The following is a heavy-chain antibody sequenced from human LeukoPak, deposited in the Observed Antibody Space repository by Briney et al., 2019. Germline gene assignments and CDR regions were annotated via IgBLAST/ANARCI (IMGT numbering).Heavy chain of an antibody. V-gene: IGHV1-2*02. CDR1: GYTFTAYY. J-gene: IGHJ4*01. CDR2: INPYIGYT. D-gene: IGHD4-23*01. CDR3: ARIREWASTVGAFDY. Sequence: ASVNVSCKASGYTFTAYYVHGVRQARGQGREWMGWINPYIGYTNYAHKFQDRATMTRDTPSSTAYMYLSRLRYDDTAVYSCARIREWASTVGAFDYWGQGALVTGFS.